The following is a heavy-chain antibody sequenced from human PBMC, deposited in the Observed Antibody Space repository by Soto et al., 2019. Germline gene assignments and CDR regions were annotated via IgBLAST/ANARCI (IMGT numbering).Heavy chain of an antibody. D-gene: IGHD5-18*01. CDR2: LYYRGST. CDR1: GGSISSGDYY. V-gene: IGHV4-30-4*01. Sequence: ASETLSLTCTVSGGSISSGDYYWSWIRQPPGKGLEWIGYLYYRGSTYYNPSLKSRVTISVDTSKNQFSLKLSSVTAADTAVYYCAREKRIQLWSSSYFDYWGQGTLVTVSS. CDR3: AREKRIQLWSSSYFDY. J-gene: IGHJ4*02.